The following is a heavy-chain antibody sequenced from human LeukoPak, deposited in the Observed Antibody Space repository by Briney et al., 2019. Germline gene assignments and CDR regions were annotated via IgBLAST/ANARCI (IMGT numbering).Heavy chain of an antibody. CDR2: IYYGGSS. CDR1: GGSISSSSYY. Sequence: PSETLSLTCTVSGGSISSSSYYWGWIRQPPGKGLEWIGSIYYGGSSYYNPSLKSRVTISVDTSKNQFSLKLSSVTAADTAVYYCASHFWRTYWGQGTLVTVSS. V-gene: IGHV4-39*01. CDR3: ASHFWRTY. J-gene: IGHJ4*02. D-gene: IGHD3-3*01.